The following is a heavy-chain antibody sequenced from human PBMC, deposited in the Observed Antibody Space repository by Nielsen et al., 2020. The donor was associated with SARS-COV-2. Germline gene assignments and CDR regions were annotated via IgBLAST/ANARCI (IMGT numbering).Heavy chain of an antibody. J-gene: IGHJ6*02. Sequence: WVRQAPGQGLEWMGRINPNSGGTNYAQKFQGRVTMTRDTSISTAYMELRSLRSDDTAVYYCARGSNYDYVWGSYRYYGMDVWGQGTTVTVSS. V-gene: IGHV1-2*06. CDR3: ARGSNYDYVWGSYRYYGMDV. CDR2: INPNSGGT. D-gene: IGHD3-16*02.